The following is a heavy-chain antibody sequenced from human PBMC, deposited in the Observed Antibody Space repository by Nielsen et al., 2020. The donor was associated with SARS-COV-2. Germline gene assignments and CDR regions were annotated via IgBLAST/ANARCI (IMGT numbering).Heavy chain of an antibody. CDR2: ISYDGSNK. CDR3: ARDRDTAMVLDY. J-gene: IGHJ4*02. V-gene: IGHV3-30-3*01. CDR1: GFTFSSYA. Sequence: GESLKISCAASGFTFSSYAMHWVRQAPGKGLEWVAVISYDGSNKYYADSVKGRFTISRDNSKNTLYLQMNSLRAEDTAVYYCARDRDTAMVLDYWGQGTPVTVSS. D-gene: IGHD5-18*01.